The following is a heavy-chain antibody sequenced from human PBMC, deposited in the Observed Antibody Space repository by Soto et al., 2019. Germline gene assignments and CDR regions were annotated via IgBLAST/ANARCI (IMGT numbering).Heavy chain of an antibody. CDR2: ISSSGTSA. J-gene: IGHJ4*02. CDR3: ARDRGAVTGQYFDY. Sequence: QVQLEESGGGLVKPGGSLRLSCAASGFTFSAFYMSWIRQAPGKGLEYISYISSSGTSANYADSVKGRFTISRDNAKNSLYLQMNSLRAEDTVVYYCARDRGAVTGQYFDYWGQGALVTVSS. D-gene: IGHD6-19*01. V-gene: IGHV3-11*05. CDR1: GFTFSAFY.